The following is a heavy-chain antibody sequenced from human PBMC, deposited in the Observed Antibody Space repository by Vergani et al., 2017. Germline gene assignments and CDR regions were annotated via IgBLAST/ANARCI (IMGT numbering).Heavy chain of an antibody. CDR1: GGSFSGYY. CDR3: ARKGVVAATRRYIRFDP. V-gene: IGHV4-34*01. CDR2: INHSGST. J-gene: IGHJ5*02. Sequence: QVQLQQWGAGMLKPSETLSLTCAVYGGSFSGYYWSWIRQPPGKGLEWMGEINHSGSTNYNPSLKSRVTISVDTSKNQFSLKLSSVTAEDTAVYYCARKGVVAATRRYIRFDPWGEGTLVTVSS. D-gene: IGHD2-15*01.